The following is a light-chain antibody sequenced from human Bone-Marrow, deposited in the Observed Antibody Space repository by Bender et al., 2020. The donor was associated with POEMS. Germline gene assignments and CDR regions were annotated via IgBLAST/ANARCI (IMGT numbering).Light chain of an antibody. V-gene: IGLV1-47*01. CDR2: RNN. J-gene: IGLJ2*01. CDR3: AAWDDSLSGVV. Sequence: QSVLTQPPSASATPGQRVTISCSRSASDRGTTPINWYQQLPGMAPKLLMYRNNRRPSGVPDRFSGSRSGTSASLAITGLRSEDEADYFCAAWDDSLSGVVFGGGTKLTVL. CDR1: ASDRGTTP.